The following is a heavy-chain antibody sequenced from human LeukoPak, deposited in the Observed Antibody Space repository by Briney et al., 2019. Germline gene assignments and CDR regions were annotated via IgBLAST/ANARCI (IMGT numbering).Heavy chain of an antibody. CDR3: ARDPLACSSTSCYPQREMDV. Sequence: ASVKVSCKASGYTFTSYYMHWVRQAPGQGLEWMGIINPSGGSTSYAQKFQGRVTMTRDTSTSTVYMELSRLRSDDTAVYYCARDPLACSSTSCYPQREMDVWGQGTTVTVSS. CDR1: GYTFTSYY. CDR2: INPSGGST. J-gene: IGHJ6*02. D-gene: IGHD2-2*01. V-gene: IGHV1-46*01.